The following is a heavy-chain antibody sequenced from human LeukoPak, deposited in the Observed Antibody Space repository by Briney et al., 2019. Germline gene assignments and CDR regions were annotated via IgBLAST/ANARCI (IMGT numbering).Heavy chain of an antibody. D-gene: IGHD4-17*01. CDR1: GFTFSTYG. Sequence: QAGRSLRLSCAPSGFTFSTYGMHWVRQAPAKGVEWVSLLWFDGSGKFYADSVKGRFTISRDNYKNTLYLQMSSLRADDTAVYYCVGVLTVTFDSWGQGTLVTVSS. J-gene: IGHJ4*02. V-gene: IGHV3-33*01. CDR2: LWFDGSGK. CDR3: VGVLTVTFDS.